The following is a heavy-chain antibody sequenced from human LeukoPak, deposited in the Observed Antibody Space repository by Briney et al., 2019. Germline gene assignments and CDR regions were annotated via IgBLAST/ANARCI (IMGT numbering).Heavy chain of an antibody. CDR1: GYTFSGYY. V-gene: IGHV1-2*02. J-gene: IGHJ6*03. CDR2: INPNSGGT. CDR3: ARGFGAAGKYYYYYYYMDV. Sequence: ASVKVSCKASGYTFSGYYMHWVRQAPGQGPEWMGWINPNSGGTNYAQKSQGRVTMTRDTSISTAYMELSRLRSDDTAVYYCARGFGAAGKYYYYYYYMDVWGKGTTVTVSS. D-gene: IGHD6-13*01.